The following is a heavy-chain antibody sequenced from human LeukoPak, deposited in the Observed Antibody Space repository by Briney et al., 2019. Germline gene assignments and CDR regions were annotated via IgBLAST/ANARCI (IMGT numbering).Heavy chain of an antibody. Sequence: ASVKVSCKASGYTFTSYGISWVRQAPGQGLEWMGWIRAYNGNTNYAQKLQGRVTMTTDTSTSTAYMELRSLRSDDTAVYYCASSLGYYDSSGYYYRYWGQGTLVTVSS. CDR2: IRAYNGNT. CDR3: ASSLGYYDSSGYYYRY. D-gene: IGHD3-22*01. V-gene: IGHV1-18*01. J-gene: IGHJ4*02. CDR1: GYTFTSYG.